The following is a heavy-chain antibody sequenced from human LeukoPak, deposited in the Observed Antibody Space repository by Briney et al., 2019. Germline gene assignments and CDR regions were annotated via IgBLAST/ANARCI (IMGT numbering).Heavy chain of an antibody. CDR1: GYTFTSYY. D-gene: IGHD3-10*01. CDR2: INPSGGST. CDR3: ARECGGGEASDAFDI. V-gene: IGHV1-46*01. J-gene: IGHJ3*02. Sequence: ASVTVSCKASGYTFTSYYMHWVRQAPGQGLEWMGIINPSGGSTSYAQKFQGRVTMTRDMSTSTVYMELSSLRSEDTAVYYCARECGGGEASDAFDIWGQGTMVTVSS.